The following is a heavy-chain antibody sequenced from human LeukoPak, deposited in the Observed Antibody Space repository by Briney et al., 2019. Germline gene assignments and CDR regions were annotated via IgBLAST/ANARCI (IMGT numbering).Heavy chain of an antibody. V-gene: IGHV3-23*01. CDR3: ATTLNTGFFQS. CDR2: VSGSGGDT. J-gene: IGHJ5*02. CDR1: ELTFSTYA. D-gene: IGHD5-18*01. Sequence: GGSLRLSCAASELTFSTYAMHWVRQAPGKGLEWVSAVSGSGGDTYYADSVTGRFTISRDNSKNTLYVLLNSLRAEDTAVYYCATTLNTGFFQSWGRGTLVTVSS.